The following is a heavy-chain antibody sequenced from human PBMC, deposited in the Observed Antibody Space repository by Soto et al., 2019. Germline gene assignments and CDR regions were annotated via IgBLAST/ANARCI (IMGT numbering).Heavy chain of an antibody. Sequence: GGSLRLSCAASGFTFSSYGMHWVRQAPGKGLEWVAVISYDGSNKYYADSVKGRFTISRDNSKNTLYPQMNSLRAEDTAVYYCAKDEYCSSTSCFYYYYYGMDVWGQGTTVTVSS. D-gene: IGHD2-2*01. CDR3: AKDEYCSSTSCFYYYYYGMDV. V-gene: IGHV3-30*18. CDR1: GFTFSSYG. CDR2: ISYDGSNK. J-gene: IGHJ6*02.